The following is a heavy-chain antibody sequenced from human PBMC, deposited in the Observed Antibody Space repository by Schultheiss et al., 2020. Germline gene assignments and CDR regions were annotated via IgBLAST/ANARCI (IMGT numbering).Heavy chain of an antibody. J-gene: IGHJ4*02. D-gene: IGHD4-17*01. Sequence: SETLSLTCTVSGGSVSSGNYYWSWIRQPPGKGLEWIGHIFYSGSTNYNPSLKSRVTISVDTSKNQFSLKLSSVTAADTAVYYCARVPYGDYVVSDYWGQGTLVTVSS. CDR2: IFYSGST. V-gene: IGHV4-61*01. CDR1: GGSVSSGNYY. CDR3: ARVPYGDYVVSDY.